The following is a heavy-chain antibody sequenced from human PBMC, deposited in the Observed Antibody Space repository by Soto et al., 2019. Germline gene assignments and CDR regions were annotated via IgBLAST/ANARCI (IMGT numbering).Heavy chain of an antibody. V-gene: IGHV1-8*01. J-gene: IGHJ4*02. CDR1: GYTFTSYD. Sequence: ASVKVSCKASGYTFTSYDFNWVCQATGQGLEWMGWMNPNSGNTGYAQKFQGRVTMTRNTSISTAYMELSSLRSEDTAVYYFARARNYPAAADYWAQRTPVTVSS. CDR3: ARARNYPAAADY. D-gene: IGHD2-2*01. CDR2: MNPNSGNT.